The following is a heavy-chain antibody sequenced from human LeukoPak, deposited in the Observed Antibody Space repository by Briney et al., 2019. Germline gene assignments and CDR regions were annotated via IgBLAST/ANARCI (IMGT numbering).Heavy chain of an antibody. J-gene: IGHJ3*02. CDR3: ARGISIAVAEPRDAFDI. D-gene: IGHD6-19*01. CDR2: INPSGGST. Sequence: ASVKVSCKASGYTFTSYYMHWVRQAPGQGLEWMGIINPSGGSTSYAQKFQGRVTMTRDTSTSTVYMELSSLRSEDTAAYYCARGISIAVAEPRDAFDIWGQGTMVTVSS. CDR1: GYTFTSYY. V-gene: IGHV1-46*01.